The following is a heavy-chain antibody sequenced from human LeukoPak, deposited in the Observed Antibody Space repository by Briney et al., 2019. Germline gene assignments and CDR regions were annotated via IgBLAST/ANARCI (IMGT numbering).Heavy chain of an antibody. CDR2: ISAYNGNT. CDR1: GYTFTSYG. J-gene: IGHJ6*02. CDR3: AVNFWSGYYPYYYGMDV. D-gene: IGHD3-3*01. V-gene: IGHV1-18*01. Sequence: ASVKVSCKASGYTFTSYGISWVRQAPGQGLEWMGWISAYNGNTNYAQKLQGRVTMTTDTSTSTAYMELRSLGSDDTAVYYCAVNFWSGYYPYYYGMDVWGQGTTVTVSS.